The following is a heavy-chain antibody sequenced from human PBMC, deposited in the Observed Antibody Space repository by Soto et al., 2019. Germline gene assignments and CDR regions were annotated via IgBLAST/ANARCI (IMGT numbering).Heavy chain of an antibody. Sequence: GASVKVSCKASGYTFTSYGISWVRQAPGQGLEWMGWISAYNGNTNYAQKLQGRVTMTTDTSTSTAYMELRSLRSDDTAVYYCARGWYYYDSSGYGYFDYWGQGTLVTVSS. J-gene: IGHJ4*02. D-gene: IGHD3-22*01. CDR3: ARGWYYYDSSGYGYFDY. V-gene: IGHV1-18*01. CDR1: GYTFTSYG. CDR2: ISAYNGNT.